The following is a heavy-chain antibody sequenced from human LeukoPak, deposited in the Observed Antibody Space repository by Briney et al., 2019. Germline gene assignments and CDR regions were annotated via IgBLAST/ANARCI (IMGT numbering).Heavy chain of an antibody. CDR1: GGTFSSYA. CDR3: ARGFAYSSGPDYYYAMDV. Sequence: ASVKVSCKASGGTFSSYAISWVRQAPGQGLELMGWINTNTGNPTYAQGFTGRFVFSLDTSVSTAWLQISSLKTEDTAVYYCARGFAYSSGPDYYYAMDVWGQGTTVTVSS. D-gene: IGHD3-22*01. V-gene: IGHV7-4-1*02. CDR2: INTNTGNP. J-gene: IGHJ6*02.